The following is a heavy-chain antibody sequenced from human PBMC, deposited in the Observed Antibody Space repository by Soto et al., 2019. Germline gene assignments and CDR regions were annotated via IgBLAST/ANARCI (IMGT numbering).Heavy chain of an antibody. Sequence: QVQLQESGPGLVKPSETLSLTSTVSGGSFSPNYWSWIRQPPGKGLEWVGYIYYGGSTSYNPSLKRRVTISLEASKSQFALRLNSVTDADTAVYYCARLGAYYQSLDPWGPGTLVTVSS. CDR2: IYYGGST. V-gene: IGHV4-59*08. CDR1: GGSFSPNY. D-gene: IGHD2-21*01. J-gene: IGHJ5*02. CDR3: ARLGAYYQSLDP.